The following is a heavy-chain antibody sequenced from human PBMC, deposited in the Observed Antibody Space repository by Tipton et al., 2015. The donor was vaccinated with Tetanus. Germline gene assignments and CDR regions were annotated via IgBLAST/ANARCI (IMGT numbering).Heavy chain of an antibody. CDR2: ISGHSTYI. Sequence: SLRLSCQGSGFNFGDFNMNWIRQTPGKGLQWVSSISGHSTYIPYAESVRGRFSVSRDNAENSLYLQVDSLRAEDTAVYYCARMQSGSYFDWWGPGILVTVSS. V-gene: IGHV3-21*01. CDR1: GFNFGDFN. D-gene: IGHD1-26*01. CDR3: ARMQSGSYFDW. J-gene: IGHJ4*02.